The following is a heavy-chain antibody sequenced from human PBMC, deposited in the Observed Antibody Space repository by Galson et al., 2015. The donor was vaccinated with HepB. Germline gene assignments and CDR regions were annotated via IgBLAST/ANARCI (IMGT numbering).Heavy chain of an antibody. Sequence: SVKVSCKASGGTFSSYAISWVRQAPGQGLEWMGGIIPIFGTANYAQKFQGRVTITADESTSTAYMELSSLRSEDTAVYYYARDSGGVVVAATDDYYYYYGMDVWGQGTTVTVSS. CDR3: ARDSGGVVVAATDDYYYYYGMDV. CDR1: GGTFSSYA. CDR2: IIPIFGTA. V-gene: IGHV1-69*13. J-gene: IGHJ6*02. D-gene: IGHD2-15*01.